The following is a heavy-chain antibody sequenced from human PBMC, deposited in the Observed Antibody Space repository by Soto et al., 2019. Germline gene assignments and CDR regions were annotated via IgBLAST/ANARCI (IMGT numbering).Heavy chain of an antibody. CDR3: ARDTVTSLTPYQGFYYYGMDV. CDR2: ISSSGSNI. CDR1: GFTFSSYE. Sequence: EVQLVESGGGLVQPGGSLRLSCAASGFTFSSYEMNWVRQAPGKGLEWVSYISSSGSNIGYADAVKGRFSVSRDNAKNSLYLQMNSLRAEDTAIYYCARDTVTSLTPYQGFYYYGMDVWGQGTTVTVSS. D-gene: IGHD2-2*01. J-gene: IGHJ6*02. V-gene: IGHV3-48*03.